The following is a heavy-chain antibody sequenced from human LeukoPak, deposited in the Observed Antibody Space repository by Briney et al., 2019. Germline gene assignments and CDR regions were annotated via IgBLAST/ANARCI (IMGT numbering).Heavy chain of an antibody. CDR2: ILHSVTIA. CDR1: GGSFNSDA. D-gene: IGHD3-10*01. Sequence: SVKVSCKASGGSFNSDAVSWVRQAPGQGLEWMGRILHSVTIATYAQKFQGRVTINADKSTNTVHMELSSLRSGDTAVYYCARETDYYGSGTYVYWGQGTLVTVSS. J-gene: IGHJ4*01. V-gene: IGHV1-69*04. CDR3: ARETDYYGSGTYVY.